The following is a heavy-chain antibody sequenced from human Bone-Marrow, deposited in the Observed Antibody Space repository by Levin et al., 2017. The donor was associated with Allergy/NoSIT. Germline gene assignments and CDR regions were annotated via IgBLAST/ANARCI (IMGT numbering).Heavy chain of an antibody. J-gene: IGHJ4*02. CDR2: ISTNSKTI. Sequence: GESLKISCAASGFAFSSYGMNWVRQAPGKGMEWVSYISTNSKTIHYPDSVKGRFTISRDNAKNSLYLQMNSLRAEDTALYYCARESNNLDFSLDYWGLGTLVTVSS. CDR3: ARESNNLDFSLDY. V-gene: IGHV3-48*01. D-gene: IGHD3/OR15-3a*01. CDR1: GFAFSSYG.